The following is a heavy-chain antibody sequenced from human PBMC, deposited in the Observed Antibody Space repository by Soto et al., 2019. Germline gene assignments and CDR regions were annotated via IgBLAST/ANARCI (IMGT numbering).Heavy chain of an antibody. D-gene: IGHD3-3*01. CDR2: ISSSSSTI. V-gene: IGHV3-48*01. CDR3: ARGNDFGVALPPTY. Sequence: GGSLRLSCAASGFTFSSYSMNWVRQAPGKGLEWVSYISSSSSTIYYADSVKGRFTISRDNAKNSLYLQMNSLRAEDTAVYYCARGNDFGVALPPTYWGQGTLVTVSS. J-gene: IGHJ4*02. CDR1: GFTFSSYS.